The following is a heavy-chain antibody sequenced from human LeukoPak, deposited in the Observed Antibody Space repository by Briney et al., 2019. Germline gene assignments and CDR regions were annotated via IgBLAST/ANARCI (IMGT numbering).Heavy chain of an antibody. V-gene: IGHV3-7*01. J-gene: IGHJ4*02. Sequence: GGSLRLSCAASGLSFSSYWMSWVRQAPGKGLEWVANIQSDGSMQQYVDSVKGRLTISRDNAKNSLYLQMNSLRAEDTAVYYCARIPRGSGWSFLDFWGQGTLVTVTS. CDR2: IQSDGSMQ. D-gene: IGHD6-19*01. CDR1: GLSFSSYW. CDR3: ARIPRGSGWSFLDF.